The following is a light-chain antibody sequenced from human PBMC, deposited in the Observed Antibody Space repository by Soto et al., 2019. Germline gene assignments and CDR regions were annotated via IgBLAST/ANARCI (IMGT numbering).Light chain of an antibody. CDR1: KLGDKY. CDR3: QAWDSRGVV. Sequence: SYELTQPPSVSVSPGQTASITCSGDKLGDKYACWYQQKPGQSPVLVIYQDSKRPSGIPERFSGSNSGNTATLTISGTQAMDEADYYCQAWDSRGVVFGGGTKVTVL. J-gene: IGLJ2*01. V-gene: IGLV3-1*01. CDR2: QDS.